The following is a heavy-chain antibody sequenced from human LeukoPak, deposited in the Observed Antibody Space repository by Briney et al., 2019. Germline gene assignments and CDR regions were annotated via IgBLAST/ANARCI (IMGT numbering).Heavy chain of an antibody. D-gene: IGHD5-24*01. CDR3: ARTEMTRARQFDAFDI. CDR1: GASISISNFR. V-gene: IGHV6-1*01. J-gene: IGHJ3*02. Sequence: SQTLSLTRAISGASISISNFRWNWVRQSPSRGLEWLGRTYYMSNWYNDYAVSVKSRLIINPDTSKNQFSLHLNFVTPEDTAAYSCARTEMTRARQFDAFDIWGQRTMVTVSS. CDR2: TYYMSNWYN.